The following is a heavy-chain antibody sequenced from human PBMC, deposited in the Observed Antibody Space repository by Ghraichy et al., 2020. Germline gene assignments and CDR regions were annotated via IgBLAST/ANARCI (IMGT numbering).Heavy chain of an antibody. Sequence: SETLSLTCTFSSGSVNSADYYWSWIRQPPGKGLEWIGYIYYTVNTYYTPSLKSRVSISLDTSKNQLSLKLSSVTAADTAIYYCATGSTGSYYTYWGQGTLVTVSS. CDR2: IYYTVNT. CDR1: SGSVNSADYY. J-gene: IGHJ4*02. D-gene: IGHD1-26*01. CDR3: ATGSTGSYYTY. V-gene: IGHV4-61*08.